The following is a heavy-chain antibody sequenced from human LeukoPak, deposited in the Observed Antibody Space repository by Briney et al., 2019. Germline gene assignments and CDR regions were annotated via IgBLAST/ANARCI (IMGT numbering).Heavy chain of an antibody. J-gene: IGHJ4*02. CDR1: GGTFSSYA. CDR3: ARVDSNYPYYFDY. D-gene: IGHD4-11*01. CDR2: IIPIFGTA. Sequence: WASVTVSCKASGGTFSSYAISWVRQAPGQGLEWMGGIIPIFGTANYAQKFQGRVTITADESTSTAYMELSSLRSEDTAVYYCARVDSNYPYYFDYWGQGTLVTVSS. V-gene: IGHV1-69*13.